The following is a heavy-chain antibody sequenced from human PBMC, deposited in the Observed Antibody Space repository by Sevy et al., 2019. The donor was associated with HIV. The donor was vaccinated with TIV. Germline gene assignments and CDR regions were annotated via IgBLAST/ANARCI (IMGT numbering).Heavy chain of an antibody. J-gene: IGHJ3*02. D-gene: IGHD3-22*01. CDR3: AGGRYDSSGSFDAFDI. Sequence: GGSLRLSCAASGFSFSMKAMSWVRRAPGKGLEWVSAISHSGGSTFYTDSVRGRFTISRDNSKNTLYLQMNSLRAEDTALYYCAGGRYDSSGSFDAFDIWGQGTMVTVSS. V-gene: IGHV3-23*01. CDR1: GFSFSMKA. CDR2: ISHSGGST.